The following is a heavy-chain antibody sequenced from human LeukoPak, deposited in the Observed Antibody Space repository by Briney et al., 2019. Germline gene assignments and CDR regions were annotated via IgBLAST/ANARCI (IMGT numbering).Heavy chain of an antibody. V-gene: IGHV3-21*01. D-gene: IGHD3-9*01. CDR2: ISSSSSYI. J-gene: IGHJ6*02. CDR1: GFTFSSYS. CDR3: ARDPQLRYLWDYGMDV. Sequence: PGGSLRLSCAASGFTFSSYSMNWVRQAPGKGLEWVSSISSSSSYIYYADSVKGRFTISRDNAKNSLYLQMNSLRAEDTAVYYCARDPQLRYLWDYGMDVWGQGTTVTVSS.